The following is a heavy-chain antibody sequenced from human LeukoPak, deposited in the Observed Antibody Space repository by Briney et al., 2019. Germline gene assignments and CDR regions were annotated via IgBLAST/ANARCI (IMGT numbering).Heavy chain of an antibody. V-gene: IGHV4-38-2*02. Sequence: SETLSLTCTVSGYSISSGYYWGWIRQPPGKGLGWIGSIYHSGSTYYNPSLKSRVTISVDTSKNQFSLKLSSVTAADTAVYYCARDGGGATKAFDIWGQGTMVTVSS. CDR1: GYSISSGYY. J-gene: IGHJ3*02. D-gene: IGHD1-26*01. CDR3: ARDGGGATKAFDI. CDR2: IYHSGST.